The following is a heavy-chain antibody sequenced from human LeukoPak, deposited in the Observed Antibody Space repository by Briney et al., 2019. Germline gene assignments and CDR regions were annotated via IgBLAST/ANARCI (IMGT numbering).Heavy chain of an antibody. Sequence: SVKVSCKASGGTFSSYAISWVRQAPGQGLEWMGGIIPIFGTANYAQKFQGRVTITADESTSTAYMELRSLRSDDTAVYYCARDYSLEWLPFDYWGQGTLVTVSS. CDR1: GGTFSSYA. CDR3: ARDYSLEWLPFDY. D-gene: IGHD3-3*01. J-gene: IGHJ4*02. V-gene: IGHV1-69*13. CDR2: IIPIFGTA.